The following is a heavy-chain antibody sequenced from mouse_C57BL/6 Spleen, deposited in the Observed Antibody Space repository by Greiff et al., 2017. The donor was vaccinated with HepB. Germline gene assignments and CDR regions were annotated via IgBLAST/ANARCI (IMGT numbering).Heavy chain of an antibody. D-gene: IGHD3-2*02. Sequence: EVQVVESGGDLVKPGGSLKLSCAASGFTFSSYGMSWVRQTPDKRLEWVATISSRGSYTYYPDSVKGRFTISRDNAKNTLYLQMSSLKSEDTAMYYCARQEARSYYFDYWGQGTTLTVSS. J-gene: IGHJ2*01. V-gene: IGHV5-6*01. CDR2: ISSRGSYT. CDR1: GFTFSSYG. CDR3: ARQEARSYYFDY.